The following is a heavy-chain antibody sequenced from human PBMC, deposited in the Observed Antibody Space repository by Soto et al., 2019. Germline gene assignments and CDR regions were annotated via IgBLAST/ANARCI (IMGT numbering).Heavy chain of an antibody. D-gene: IGHD3-10*01. CDR3: ETMVRGVITAFDI. CDR2: ISGSGGST. J-gene: IGHJ3*02. CDR1: GFTFSSYA. V-gene: IGHV3-23*01. Sequence: GGSLRLSCAASGFTFSSYAMSWVRQAPGKGLEWVSAISGSGGSTYYADSVKGRFTISRDNSKNTLYLQMNSLRAEDTAVYYCETMVRGVITAFDIWGQGTMVTVSS.